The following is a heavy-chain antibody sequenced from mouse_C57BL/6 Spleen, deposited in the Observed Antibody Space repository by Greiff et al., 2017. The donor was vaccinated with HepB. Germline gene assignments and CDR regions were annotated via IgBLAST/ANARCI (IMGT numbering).Heavy chain of an antibody. V-gene: IGHV1-64*01. CDR3: APSNTVVARDFDV. CDR1: GYTFTSYW. J-gene: IGHJ1*03. Sequence: VQLQQPGAELVKPGASVKLSCKASGYTFTSYWMHWVKQRPGQGLEWIGMIHPNSGSTNYNEKFKSKATLTVDKSSSTAYMQLSSLTSEDSAVYYCAPSNTVVARDFDVWGTGTTVTVSS. D-gene: IGHD1-1*01. CDR2: IHPNSGST.